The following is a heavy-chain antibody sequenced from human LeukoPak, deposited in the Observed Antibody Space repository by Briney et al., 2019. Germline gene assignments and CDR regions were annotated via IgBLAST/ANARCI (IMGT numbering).Heavy chain of an antibody. J-gene: IGHJ6*03. V-gene: IGHV1-69*13. D-gene: IGHD6-19*01. Sequence: ASVKVSCKASGGTFSSYAISWVRQAPGQGLEWMGGIIPIFGTANYAQKFQGRVTITADESTSTAYMELSSLRSEDTAVYYCATGYSSGWMGSYYYYMDVWGKGTTVTVSS. CDR3: ATGYSSGWMGSYYYYMDV. CDR2: IIPIFGTA. CDR1: GGTFSSYA.